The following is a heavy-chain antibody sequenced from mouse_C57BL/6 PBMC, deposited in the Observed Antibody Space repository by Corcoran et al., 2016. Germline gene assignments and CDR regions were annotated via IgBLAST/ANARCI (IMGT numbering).Heavy chain of an antibody. CDR1: GYSFTSYY. D-gene: IGHD2-3*01. Sequence: QVQLQQSGPELVKPGASVKISCKASGYSFTSYYIHWVKQRPGQGLEWIGWIYPGSGNTKYNEKFKGKATLTADTSSSTAYMQLSSLTSEDSAVYYCARWLLLYAMYYWGQGTSVTVSS. J-gene: IGHJ4*01. CDR3: ARWLLLYAMYY. V-gene: IGHV1-66*01. CDR2: IYPGSGNT.